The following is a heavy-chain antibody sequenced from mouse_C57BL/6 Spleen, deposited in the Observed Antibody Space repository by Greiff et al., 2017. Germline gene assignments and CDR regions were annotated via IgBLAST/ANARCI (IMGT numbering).Heavy chain of an antibody. Sequence: VQLQQPGAELVKPGASVKVSCKASGYTFTSYWMHWVKQRPGQGLEWIGRIHPSDSDTNYNQKFKGKATLTVDKSSSTAYMQLSSLTSEDSAVYYCAIPLYYYGSSLLFAYWGQGTLVTVSA. D-gene: IGHD1-1*01. CDR3: AIPLYYYGSSLLFAY. CDR2: IHPSDSDT. J-gene: IGHJ3*01. CDR1: GYTFTSYW. V-gene: IGHV1-74*01.